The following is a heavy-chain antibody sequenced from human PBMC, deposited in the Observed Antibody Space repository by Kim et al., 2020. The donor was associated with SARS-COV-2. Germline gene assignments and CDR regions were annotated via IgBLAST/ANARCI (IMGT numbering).Heavy chain of an antibody. V-gene: IGHV1-18*01. CDR1: GYTFSSYA. CDR3: ARVRGVYTTEHDY. CDR2: GSVYNDNT. J-gene: IGHJ4*02. Sequence: ASVKVSCKASGYTFSSYAISWVRQAPGQGLEWMRWGSVYNDNTNYAQKLQGRVTMTTDTSTSTAYMELRSLRRDDTAVYYCARVRGVYTTEHDYWGQGTL. D-gene: IGHD2-8*01.